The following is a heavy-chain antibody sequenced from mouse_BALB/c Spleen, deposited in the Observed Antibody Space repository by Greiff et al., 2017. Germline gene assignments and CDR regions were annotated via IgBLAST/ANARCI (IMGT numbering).Heavy chain of an antibody. CDR2: IYPGDGDT. CDR1: GYAFSSYW. D-gene: IGHD2-3*01. Sequence: VKLVESGAELVRPGSSVKISCKASGYAFSSYWMNWVKQRPGQGLEWIGQIYPGDGDTNYNGKFKGKATLTADKSSSTAYMQLSSLTSEDSAVYFCARWGYLDWYFDVWGAGTTVTVSS. J-gene: IGHJ1*01. CDR3: ARWGYLDWYFDV. V-gene: IGHV1-80*01.